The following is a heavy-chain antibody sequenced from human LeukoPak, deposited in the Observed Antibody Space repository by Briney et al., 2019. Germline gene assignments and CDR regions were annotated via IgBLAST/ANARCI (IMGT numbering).Heavy chain of an antibody. Sequence: PVGSLRLSCAASGFTFSSYIMNWVGQAPGKGLEWVSSISSSSSYIYYADSVKGRFTISRDNAKNSLYLQMNSLRAEDTAVYYCARDLKVNFWNPFEFDPWGQGTLLSVSS. J-gene: IGHJ5*02. CDR1: GFTFSSYI. V-gene: IGHV3-21*01. D-gene: IGHD3-3*01. CDR2: ISSSSSYI. CDR3: ARDLKVNFWNPFEFDP.